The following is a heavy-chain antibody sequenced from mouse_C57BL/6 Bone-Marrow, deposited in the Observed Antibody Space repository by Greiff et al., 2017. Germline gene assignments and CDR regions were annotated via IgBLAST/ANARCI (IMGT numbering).Heavy chain of an antibody. CDR2: INPSSGYT. CDR1: GYTFTSYT. Sequence: VKLVESGAELARPGASVKMSCKASGYTFTSYTMHWVKQRPGQGLEWIGYINPSSGYTKYNQKFKDKATLTADKSSSTAYMQLSSLTSEDSAVYYCARGGSLLAYWGQGTLVTVSA. V-gene: IGHV1-4*01. CDR3: ARGGSLLAY. J-gene: IGHJ3*01.